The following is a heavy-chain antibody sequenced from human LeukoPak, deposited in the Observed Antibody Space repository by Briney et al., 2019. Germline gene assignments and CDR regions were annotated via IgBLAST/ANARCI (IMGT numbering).Heavy chain of an antibody. CDR3: AREGVHDYYYYGMDV. CDR2: MNPNSGNT. CDR1: GYTFTSYG. D-gene: IGHD5/OR15-5a*01. V-gene: IGHV1-8*02. Sequence: GASVKVSCKASGYTFTSYGISWVRQAPGQGLEWMGWMNPNSGNTGYAQKFQGRVTMTRNTSISTAYMELSSLRSEDTAVYYCAREGVHDYYYYGMDVWGQGTTVTVSS. J-gene: IGHJ6*02.